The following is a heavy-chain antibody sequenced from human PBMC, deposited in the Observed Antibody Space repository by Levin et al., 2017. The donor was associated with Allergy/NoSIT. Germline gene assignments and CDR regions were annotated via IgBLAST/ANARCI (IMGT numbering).Heavy chain of an antibody. J-gene: IGHJ3*02. CDR1: GGSISSYY. Sequence: SETLSLTCTVSGGSISSYYWSWIRQPPGKGLEWIGYIYYSGSTNYNPSLKSRVTISVDTSKNQFSLKLSSVTAADTAVYYCARDFGGYDSSGYYRILGVYAFDIWGQGTMVTVSS. D-gene: IGHD3-22*01. CDR2: IYYSGST. V-gene: IGHV4-59*12. CDR3: ARDFGGYDSSGYYRILGVYAFDI.